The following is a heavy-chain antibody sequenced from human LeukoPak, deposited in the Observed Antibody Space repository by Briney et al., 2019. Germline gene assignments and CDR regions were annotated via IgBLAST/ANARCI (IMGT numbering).Heavy chain of an antibody. Sequence: SETLSLTCTVSGGSVSGGIYYWGWIRQPPGKGLEWIGEINHSGSTNYNPSLKSRVTISVDTSKNQFSLKLSSVTAADTAVYYCARDRDYGSGSYQYWGQGTLVTVSS. CDR2: INHSGST. V-gene: IGHV4-39*07. CDR1: GGSVSGGIYY. D-gene: IGHD3-10*01. J-gene: IGHJ4*02. CDR3: ARDRDYGSGSYQY.